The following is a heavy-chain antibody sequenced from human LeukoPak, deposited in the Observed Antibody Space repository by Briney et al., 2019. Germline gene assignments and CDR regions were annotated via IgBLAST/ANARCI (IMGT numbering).Heavy chain of an antibody. CDR3: ARGPYYGSGSYYNEKTSSGVY. V-gene: IGHV1-46*01. CDR2: INPSGGST. D-gene: IGHD3-10*01. CDR1: GYTFTRYY. Sequence: ASVKVSCKASGYTFTRYYMHWVRQAPGQGLEWMGIINPSGGSTSYAQKFQGRVTMTIDISTSTVYMELSSLRSDDTAVYYFARGPYYGSGSYYNEKTSSGVYWGEGGLLTVSS. J-gene: IGHJ4*02.